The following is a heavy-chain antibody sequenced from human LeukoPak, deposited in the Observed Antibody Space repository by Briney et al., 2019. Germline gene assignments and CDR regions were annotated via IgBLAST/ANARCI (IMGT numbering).Heavy chain of an antibody. V-gene: IGHV1-2*02. D-gene: IGHD3-3*01. CDR2: INPNSGGT. CDR3: ARGRAYYDFWSDVLDV. Sequence: ASVKVSCKASGYTFTGYYMHWVRQAPGQGLEWMGWINPNSGGTNYAQKFQGRVTMTRDTSTSTVYMELSSLRSEDTAVYYCARGRAYYDFWSDVLDVWGQGTTVTVSS. CDR1: GYTFTGYY. J-gene: IGHJ6*02.